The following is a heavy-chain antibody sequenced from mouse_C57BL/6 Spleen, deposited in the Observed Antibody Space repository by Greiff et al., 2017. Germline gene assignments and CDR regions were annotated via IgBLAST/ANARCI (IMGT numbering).Heavy chain of an antibody. CDR2: ISSGGDYI. CDR1: GFTFSSYA. CDR3: TRAPPLSGSSYVYYFDY. D-gene: IGHD1-1*01. Sequence: EVQLVESGEGLVKPGGSLKLSCAASGFTFSSYAMSWVRQTPEKRLEWVAYISSGGDYIYYADTVKGRFTISRDNARKTLYLQMSSLKSEDTAMYYCTRAPPLSGSSYVYYFDYWGQGTTLTVSS. V-gene: IGHV5-9-1*02. J-gene: IGHJ2*01.